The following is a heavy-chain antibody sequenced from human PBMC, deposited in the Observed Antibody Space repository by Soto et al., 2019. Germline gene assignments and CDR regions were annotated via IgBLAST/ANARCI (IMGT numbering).Heavy chain of an antibody. D-gene: IGHD3-10*01. Sequence: KQSQTLSLTCAISGDSVSSNSAAWNWIRQSPSRGLEWLGRTYYRSKWYNDYAVSVKSRITINPDTSKNQFSLQLNSVTPEDTAVYYCARASMVRGVKHMDVWGKGTTVTVSS. CDR3: ARASMVRGVKHMDV. CDR2: TYYRSKWYN. J-gene: IGHJ6*03. V-gene: IGHV6-1*01. CDR1: GDSVSSNSAA.